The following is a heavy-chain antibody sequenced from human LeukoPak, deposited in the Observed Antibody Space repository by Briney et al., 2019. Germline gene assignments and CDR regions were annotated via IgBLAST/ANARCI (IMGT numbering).Heavy chain of an antibody. J-gene: IGHJ4*02. CDR2: IYSDNT. V-gene: IGHV3-53*01. D-gene: IGHD4/OR15-4a*01. CDR1: GFTVSSNS. CDR3: ARRAGAYSLPYDY. Sequence: GGSLRLSCTVSGFTVSSNSMSWVRQAPGKGLEWVSFIYSDNTHYSDSVNGQFTISRDNSKDTLYLQINSLRAECTAVYYCARRAGAYSLPYDYWGQGTLVTVSS.